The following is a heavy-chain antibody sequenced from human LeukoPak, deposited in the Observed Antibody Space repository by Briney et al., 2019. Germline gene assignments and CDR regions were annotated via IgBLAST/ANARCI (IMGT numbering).Heavy chain of an antibody. CDR1: GFTLSSYW. CDR2: INTDGSNT. V-gene: IGHV3-74*01. Sequence: GGSLRLSCAASGFTLSSYWMHWVRQAPGKGLVWVSRINTDGSNTNYADSVKGRFTISRDNAKNTLYLQMNSLGAEDTAVYYCARDGSIWSGYYTSWLDPWGQGTLVTVSS. D-gene: IGHD3-3*01. CDR3: ARDGSIWSGYYTSWLDP. J-gene: IGHJ5*02.